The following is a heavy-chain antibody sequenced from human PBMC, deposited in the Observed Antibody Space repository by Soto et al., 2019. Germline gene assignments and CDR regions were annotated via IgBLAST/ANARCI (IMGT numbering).Heavy chain of an antibody. CDR3: ARDTDFHFDY. D-gene: IGHD5-18*01. CDR2: IYYSGST. V-gene: IGHV4-59*08. CDR1: GGSISSYY. J-gene: IGHJ4*02. Sequence: SETLSLTCTVSGGSISSYYWSWIRQPPGKGLEWIGYIYYSGSTNYNPSLKSRVTISVDTSKNQFSLKLSSVTAADTAVYYCARDTDFHFDYWGQGTLVTVSS.